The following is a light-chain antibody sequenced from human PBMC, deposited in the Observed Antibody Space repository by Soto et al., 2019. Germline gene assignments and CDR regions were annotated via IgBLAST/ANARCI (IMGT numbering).Light chain of an antibody. V-gene: IGKV3-11*01. CDR2: GAS. CDR3: QQHSHWPPWT. Sequence: EVVLTQSPATLSLSPGERATLSCRASENVRTFVDWYQQKPGQAPRLLIYGASNRATGIPARFSGSGSGTDFTLTISNLEPEDFAVYYCQQHSHWPPWTFGQGPGWKSN. CDR1: ENVRTF. J-gene: IGKJ1*01.